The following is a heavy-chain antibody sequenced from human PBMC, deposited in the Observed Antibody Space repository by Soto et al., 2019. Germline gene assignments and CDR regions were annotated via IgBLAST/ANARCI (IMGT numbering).Heavy chain of an antibody. Sequence: QVQLVESGGGVVQPGRSLRLSCAASGFTFSSYGMHWVRQAPGKGLEWVAVIWYDGSNKYYADSVKGRFTISRDNSKNTLYLQMNSLRAEDTAVYYCARDGYGDLENRGAIHGMDVWGQGTTVTVSS. D-gene: IGHD4-17*01. J-gene: IGHJ6*02. CDR2: IWYDGSNK. V-gene: IGHV3-33*01. CDR3: ARDGYGDLENRGAIHGMDV. CDR1: GFTFSSYG.